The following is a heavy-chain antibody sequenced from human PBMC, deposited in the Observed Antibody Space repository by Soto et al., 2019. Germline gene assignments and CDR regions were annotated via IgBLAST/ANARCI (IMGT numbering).Heavy chain of an antibody. J-gene: IGHJ5*02. CDR1: GGSISSREYY. V-gene: IGHV4-39*01. CDR3: ARGYGGYSWFDP. Sequence: SETLSLTCIVSGGSISSREYYWGWIRQPPGKGLEWIGTIYHSGNTYYNPSLKSRVTISVDTSKTQFSLKLKYVTAADTSLYYCARGYGGYSWFDPWGQGTLVTVSS. D-gene: IGHD5-12*01. CDR2: IYHSGNT.